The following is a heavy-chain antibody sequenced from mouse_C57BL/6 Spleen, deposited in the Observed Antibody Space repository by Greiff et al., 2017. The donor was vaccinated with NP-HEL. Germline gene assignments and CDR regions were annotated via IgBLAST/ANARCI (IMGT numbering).Heavy chain of an antibody. CDR2: IDPETGGT. V-gene: IGHV1-15*01. J-gene: IGHJ4*01. CDR3: TSPQLRPNYYAMDY. D-gene: IGHD3-2*02. CDR1: GYTFTDYE. Sequence: VQLQQSGAELVRPGASVTLSCKASGYTFTDYEMHWVKQTPVHGLEWIGAIDPETGGTASNQKFKGKAILTADKSSSTAYMELRSLTSEDSAVDYCTSPQLRPNYYAMDYWGQGTSVTVSS.